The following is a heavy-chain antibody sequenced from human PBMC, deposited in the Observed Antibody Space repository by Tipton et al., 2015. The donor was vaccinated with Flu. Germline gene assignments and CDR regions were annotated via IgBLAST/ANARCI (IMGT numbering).Heavy chain of an antibody. V-gene: IGHV3-30*02. J-gene: IGHJ6*02. Sequence: SLRLSCAASGFTFSSYGMHWVRQAPGKGLEWVAFIRYDGRNKYYADSVKGRFTISRDNSKNTLYLQMNSLRAEDTAVYYCAKGYYYDSSGYYYYYYGMDVWGQGTTVTVSS. CDR1: GFTFSSYG. D-gene: IGHD3-22*01. CDR2: IRYDGRNK. CDR3: AKGYYYDSSGYYYYYYGMDV.